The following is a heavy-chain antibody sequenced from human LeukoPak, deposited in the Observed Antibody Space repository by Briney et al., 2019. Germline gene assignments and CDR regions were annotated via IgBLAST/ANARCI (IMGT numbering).Heavy chain of an antibody. V-gene: IGHV3-30*04. CDR3: ATVNSGFKFDY. J-gene: IGHJ4*02. D-gene: IGHD3-22*01. CDR1: GFTFSNHA. CDR2: ISDDGTSK. Sequence: GGSLRLSCVTSGFTFSNHAMHWVRQAPGKGLEWVAVISDDGTSKYYADSVKGRFTISRDNAKNSLYLQMNSLRAEDTAVYYCATVNSGFKFDYWGQGTLVTVSS.